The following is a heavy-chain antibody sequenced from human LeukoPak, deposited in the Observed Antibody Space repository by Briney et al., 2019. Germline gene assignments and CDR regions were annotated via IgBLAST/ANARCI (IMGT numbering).Heavy chain of an antibody. Sequence: ASVKVSCKASGGTFTSYGISWVRQAPGQGLEWMGWISAYNGNTNYAQKLQGRVTMTTDTSTSTAYMELRSLRSDDTAVYYCARDLYSGYRTRIDPWGQGTLVTVSS. D-gene: IGHD5-12*01. CDR2: ISAYNGNT. V-gene: IGHV1-18*01. CDR1: GGTFTSYG. CDR3: ARDLYSGYRTRIDP. J-gene: IGHJ5*02.